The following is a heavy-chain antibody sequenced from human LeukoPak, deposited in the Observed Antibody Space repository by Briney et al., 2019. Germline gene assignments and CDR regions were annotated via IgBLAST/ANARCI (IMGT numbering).Heavy chain of an antibody. D-gene: IGHD3-3*01. V-gene: IGHV1-2*02. CDR1: GYTFTGYY. CDR2: INPNSGGT. CDR3: ARTRASGYSYNWFDP. Sequence: ASVKVSCKASGYTFTGYYMHWVRQAPGQGLEWMGWINPNSGGTNYAQKLQGRVTMTRDTSISTAYMELSRLRSDDTAVYYCARTRASGYSYNWFDPWGQGTLVTVSS. J-gene: IGHJ5*02.